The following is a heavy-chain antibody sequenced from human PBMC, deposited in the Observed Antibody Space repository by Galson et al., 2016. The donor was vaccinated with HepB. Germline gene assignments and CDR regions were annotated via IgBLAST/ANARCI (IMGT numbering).Heavy chain of an antibody. J-gene: IGHJ6*02. CDR2: ISSSSSAI. CDR3: ARDAMHISCSSHSCQYYGMDV. D-gene: IGHD2-2*01. Sequence: SLRLSCAASGFTFSSYSMNWVRQAPGKGLEWVSYISSSSSAIHYADSVKGRFTISRDNAKNSLYLQMKSLSAEDTAVYYWARDAMHISCSSHSCQYYGMDVWGQGTTVTVSS. V-gene: IGHV3-48*01. CDR1: GFTFSSYS.